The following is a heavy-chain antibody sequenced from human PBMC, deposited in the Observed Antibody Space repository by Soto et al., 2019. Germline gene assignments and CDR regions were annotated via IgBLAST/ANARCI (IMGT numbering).Heavy chain of an antibody. CDR2: IEHSTGDT. D-gene: IGHD3-16*01. CDR3: TRRPYDCDLGSYFGY. V-gene: IGHV1-46*03. CDR1: GYTFTSHQ. J-gene: IGHJ4*02. Sequence: QVQLLQSGAEVKKPGASVKVSCEASGYTFTSHQIHWVRQAPGQGLEWMGIIEHSTGDTSYPKKCQGRVTMSRDPSTSRVYLELSSLRSEDTAVYYCTRRPYDCDLGSYFGYWGPGSLVTVSS.